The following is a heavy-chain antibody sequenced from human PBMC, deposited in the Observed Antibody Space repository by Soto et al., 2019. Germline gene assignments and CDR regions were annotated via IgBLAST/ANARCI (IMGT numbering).Heavy chain of an antibody. Sequence: LRLSCAASGFTFTNYGMHWVRQAPGKGLEWVALIWYDGIKKFYADSVKGRFTISKDISENTLYLQMNSLRAEDTAVYYCAREYYHCWSDDYTAKDGFDIWGRGTMVTVSS. J-gene: IGHJ3*02. CDR3: AREYYHCWSDDYTAKDGFDI. D-gene: IGHD3-3*01. CDR1: GFTFTNYG. V-gene: IGHV3-33*01. CDR2: IWYDGIKK.